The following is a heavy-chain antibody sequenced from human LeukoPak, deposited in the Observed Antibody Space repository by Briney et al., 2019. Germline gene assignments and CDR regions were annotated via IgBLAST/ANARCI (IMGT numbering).Heavy chain of an antibody. CDR2: ISSSSSTI. CDR3: ARMTNYYYYMDV. V-gene: IGHV3-48*01. CDR1: GFTFSSNS. Sequence: PGGSLRLSCAASGFTFSSNSMNWARQAPGKGLEWVSYISSSSSTIYYADSVKSRFTISRDNAKNSLYLQMNSLRAEDTAVYYCARMTNYYYYMDVWGKGTTVTVSS. J-gene: IGHJ6*03.